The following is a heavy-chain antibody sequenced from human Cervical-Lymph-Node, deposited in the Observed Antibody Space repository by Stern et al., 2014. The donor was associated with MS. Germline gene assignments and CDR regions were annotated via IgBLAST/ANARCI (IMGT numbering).Heavy chain of an antibody. J-gene: IGHJ3*02. V-gene: IGHV1-46*01. CDR3: ARPMLGVTPRTEAFDI. CDR1: GYTFTSYY. CDR2: INPSGGST. Sequence: QLVQSGAEVKKPGASVKVSCKASGYTFTSYYIHWVRQAPGQGLEWMGMINPSGGSTSYAQKLQGRVSMTRDTSTSTVYMELSSLRSEDTAVYYCARPMLGVTPRTEAFDIWGQGTMVTVSS. D-gene: IGHD4-23*01.